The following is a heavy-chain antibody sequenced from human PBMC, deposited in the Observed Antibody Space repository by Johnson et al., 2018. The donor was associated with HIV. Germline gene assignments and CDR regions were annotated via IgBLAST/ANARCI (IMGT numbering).Heavy chain of an antibody. CDR2: ISYAGSNK. D-gene: IGHD1-7*01. Sequence: QVLLVESGGGVVQPGRSLRLSCAASGFTFSSYAMHWVRQAPGKGLEWVAVISYAGSNKYYADSVKGRFTISRDNSKNTLYLQMNSLRAEDTAVYYCAREGAWELRPGAFDIWGQGTMVTVSS. CDR1: GFTFSSYA. CDR3: AREGAWELRPGAFDI. J-gene: IGHJ3*02. V-gene: IGHV3-30-3*01.